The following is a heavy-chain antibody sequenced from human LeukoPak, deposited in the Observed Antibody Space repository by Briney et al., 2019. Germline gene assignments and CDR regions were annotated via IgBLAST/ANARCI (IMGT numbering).Heavy chain of an antibody. J-gene: IGHJ4*02. V-gene: IGHV1-2*02. CDR1: GYTFTGYY. D-gene: IGHD1-1*01. CDR3: ASLRFYYNWNDIDY. CDR2: INPNSGGT. Sequence: GASVKVSCKASGYTFTGYYMHWVRQAPGQGLEWMGWINPNSGGTNYAQKFQGRVTISVDTSKNQFSLKLSSVTAADTAVYYCASLRFYYNWNDIDYWGQGTLVTVSS.